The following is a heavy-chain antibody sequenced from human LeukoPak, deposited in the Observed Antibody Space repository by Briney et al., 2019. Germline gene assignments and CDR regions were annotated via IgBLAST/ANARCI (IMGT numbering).Heavy chain of an antibody. D-gene: IGHD3-10*01. V-gene: IGHV4-34*01. J-gene: IGHJ4*02. CDR1: GGSFSEYY. CDR3: ATSFVTRGIISAY. CDR2: ISHSGGI. Sequence: TSETLSLTCAVYGGSFSEYYWNWIRQSPGEGLEWIGEISHSGGIKYNPSLKSRVTMSPDTSKNQFSLKLRSVTAADTARYYCATSFVTRGIISAYWGQGTPVTVSS.